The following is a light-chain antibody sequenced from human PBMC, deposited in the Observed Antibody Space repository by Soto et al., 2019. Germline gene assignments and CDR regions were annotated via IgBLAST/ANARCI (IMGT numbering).Light chain of an antibody. V-gene: IGKV3-20*01. CDR1: QSVSSY. CDR2: GAS. J-gene: IGKJ5*01. Sequence: ATLSLSPGERATLSCRASQSVSSYLAWYQQKPGQAPRLLIYGASSRATGIPDRFSGSGSGTDFTLTISRLEPEDFAVYYCQQYGSSPPITFGQGTRLEIK. CDR3: QQYGSSPPIT.